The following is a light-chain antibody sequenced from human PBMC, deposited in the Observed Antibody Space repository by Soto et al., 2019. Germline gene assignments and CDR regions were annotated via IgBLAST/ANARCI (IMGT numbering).Light chain of an antibody. J-gene: IGLJ1*01. CDR1: SGDVGGYNY. V-gene: IGLV2-11*01. CDR2: DVS. Sequence: QSVLTQPRSVSGSPGQSVTVSCTGTSGDVGGYNYVSWFQQYPGRAPKLMIYDVSERPSGVPDRFSGSKSGNTASLTISGLQADDEADYYCSSYAGNYTYVFGGGTKVTVL. CDR3: SSYAGNYTYV.